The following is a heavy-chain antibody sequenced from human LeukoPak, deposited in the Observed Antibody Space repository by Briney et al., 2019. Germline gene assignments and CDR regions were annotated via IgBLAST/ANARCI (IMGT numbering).Heavy chain of an antibody. V-gene: IGHV5-51*01. CDR2: IYPGDSDT. CDR3: ARKPKYCSSTSCSGFAP. CDR1: GYSFTSYW. Sequence: GESLKISCKGSGYSFTSYWIGWVRQMPGKGLEWMGIIYPGDSDTRYSPSFQGQVTISADKSISTAYLQWSSLKASDTAMYYGARKPKYCSSTSCSGFAPWGQGTLVTVSS. J-gene: IGHJ5*02. D-gene: IGHD2-2*01.